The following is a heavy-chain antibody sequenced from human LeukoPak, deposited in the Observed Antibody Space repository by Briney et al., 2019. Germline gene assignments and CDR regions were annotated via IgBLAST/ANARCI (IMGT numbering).Heavy chain of an antibody. Sequence: PGGSLRLSCAASGFTFYDYGMSWVRHAPGKGLEWGSGINWNGGSTDYADSVKGRFTISRDNAKNSLYLQMNSLRAEDTALYYCARAETSRYSYGTYYYYMDVWGKGTTVTVSS. J-gene: IGHJ6*03. CDR2: INWNGGST. CDR3: ARAETSRYSYGTYYYYMDV. CDR1: GFTFYDYG. V-gene: IGHV3-20*04. D-gene: IGHD5-18*01.